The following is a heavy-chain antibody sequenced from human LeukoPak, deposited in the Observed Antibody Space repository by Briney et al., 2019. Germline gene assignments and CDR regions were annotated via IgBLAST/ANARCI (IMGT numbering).Heavy chain of an antibody. D-gene: IGHD3-22*01. V-gene: IGHV5-51*01. CDR2: IYPGDSDT. Sequence: GESLKIYCKGSGYNFITYWIGWVRQMPGKGLEWMGIIYPGDSDTRYSPSFQGQVTISADKSISTAYLQWSSLKASDTAVYYCARRHSSGYHYELDYWGQGTLVTVSS. J-gene: IGHJ4*02. CDR3: ARRHSSGYHYELDY. CDR1: GYNFITYW.